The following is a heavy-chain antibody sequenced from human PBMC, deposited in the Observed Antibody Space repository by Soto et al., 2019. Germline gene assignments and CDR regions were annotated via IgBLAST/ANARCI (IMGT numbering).Heavy chain of an antibody. D-gene: IGHD2-21*02. CDR2: ISPKSGGT. CDR1: GYTFINYY. Sequence: QVQLVQSGAEVKKPGASVKVSCEASGYTFINYYMHWVRQAPGQGFEWMGRISPKSGGTNYAQKFQGRVRMTWDTSLKSAYMELSSLKSDDTAVYYCARPPGYISDWHYFDLWGQGTLVTVSS. CDR3: ARPPGYISDWHYFDL. V-gene: IGHV1-2*02. J-gene: IGHJ4*02.